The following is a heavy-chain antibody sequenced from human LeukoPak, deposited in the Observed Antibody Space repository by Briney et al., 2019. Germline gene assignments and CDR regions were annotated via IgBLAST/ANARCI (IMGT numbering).Heavy chain of an antibody. CDR3: ARGRGSGGSCSRPCYYYYYMDV. J-gene: IGHJ6*03. CDR1: GGSISSGSYY. D-gene: IGHD2-15*01. Sequence: PSETLSLTCTVSGGSISSGSYYWSWIRQPAGKGLEWIGRIHKSGSPDYSPSLRSRVTMSVDTSKNQFSLKLSSVTAADTAVYYCARGRGSGGSCSRPCYYYYYMDVWGKGTTVTVSS. V-gene: IGHV4-61*02. CDR2: IHKSGSP.